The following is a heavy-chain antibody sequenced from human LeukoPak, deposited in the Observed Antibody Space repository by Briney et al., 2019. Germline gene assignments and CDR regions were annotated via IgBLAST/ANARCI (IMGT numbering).Heavy chain of an antibody. CDR3: AREQSVLRYFGWLYGMDV. Sequence: GRSLRLSCAASGFTFSSYAMHWVRQAPGKGLEWVAVISYDGSNKYYADSVKGRFTISRDNSKNTLYLQMNSLRAEDTAVYYCAREQSVLRYFGWLYGMDVWGQGITVTVSS. V-gene: IGHV3-30*04. J-gene: IGHJ6*02. D-gene: IGHD3-9*01. CDR1: GFTFSSYA. CDR2: ISYDGSNK.